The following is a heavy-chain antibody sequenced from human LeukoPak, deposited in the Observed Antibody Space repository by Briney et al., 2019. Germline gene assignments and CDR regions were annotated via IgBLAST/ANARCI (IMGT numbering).Heavy chain of an antibody. J-gene: IGHJ4*02. CDR3: AGSGSSGWYSPGAYDY. V-gene: IGHV3-11*01. D-gene: IGHD6-19*01. CDR2: ISSSGSTI. Sequence: PGGSLRLSCAASGFTFSDYYMSWVRQAPGKGLEWVSYISSSGSTIYYADSVKGRFTISRDNAKNSLYLQMNSLRAEDTAVYYCAGSGSSGWYSPGAYDYWGQGTLVTVSS. CDR1: GFTFSDYY.